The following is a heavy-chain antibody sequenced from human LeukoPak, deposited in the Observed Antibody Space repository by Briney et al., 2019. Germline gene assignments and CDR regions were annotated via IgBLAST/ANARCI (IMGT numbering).Heavy chain of an antibody. D-gene: IGHD2-21*01. CDR1: GFTFSSYG. CDR2: ISGSGSST. Sequence: PGGSLRLSCAASGFTFSSYGMSWVRQAPGKGLEWVSTISGSGSSTHYVDSVKGRFTISRDNSKNTLYVQMNSLRAEDTAVYYCAKGAERSGAVVIAGTFDYWGQGTLVTVSS. J-gene: IGHJ4*02. V-gene: IGHV3-23*01. CDR3: AKGAERSGAVVIAGTFDY.